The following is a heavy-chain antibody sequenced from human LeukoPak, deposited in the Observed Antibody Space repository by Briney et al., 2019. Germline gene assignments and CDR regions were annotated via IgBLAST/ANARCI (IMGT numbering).Heavy chain of an antibody. CDR1: GGTFSSYA. J-gene: IGHJ3*02. D-gene: IGHD3-3*01. CDR2: TIPIFGTA. V-gene: IGHV1-69*13. Sequence: GASVKVSCKASGGTFSSYAISWVRQAPGQGLEWMGGTIPIFGTANYAQKFQGRVTITADESTSTAYMELSSLRSEDTAVYYCARANRGTIFGVVTPNAFDIWGQGTMVTVSS. CDR3: ARANRGTIFGVVTPNAFDI.